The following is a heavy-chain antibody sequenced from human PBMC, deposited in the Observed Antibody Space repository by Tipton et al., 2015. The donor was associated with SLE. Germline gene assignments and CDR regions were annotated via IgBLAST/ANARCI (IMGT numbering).Heavy chain of an antibody. CDR2: ISSSGSTT. CDR3: VARVDWYFDL. Sequence: SLRLSCAASGFSFSDYYMSWIRQAPGKGLEWVSYISSSGSTTYYADSVKGRFTISRDNAKNMLDLEMNSLRVDDTAVYYCVARVDWYFDLWGRGTLVTVSS. V-gene: IGHV3-11*01. J-gene: IGHJ2*01. CDR1: GFSFSDYY. D-gene: IGHD6-6*01.